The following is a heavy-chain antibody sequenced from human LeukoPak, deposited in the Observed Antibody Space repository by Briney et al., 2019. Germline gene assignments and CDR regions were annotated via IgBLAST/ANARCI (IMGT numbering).Heavy chain of an antibody. CDR3: APEPSDDVES. CDR1: GITFRRHW. V-gene: IGHV3-7*01. CDR2: IDEDGGEK. D-gene: IGHD5-24*01. Sequence: GGSLRLSCAASGITFRRHWMSWVRQAPGRGLEWVANIDEDGGEKNYVDSVKGRFTISRDNAKNSWYLQMNSLRTEDTAMYYCAPEPSDDVESWGQEILVTVSS. J-gene: IGHJ4*02.